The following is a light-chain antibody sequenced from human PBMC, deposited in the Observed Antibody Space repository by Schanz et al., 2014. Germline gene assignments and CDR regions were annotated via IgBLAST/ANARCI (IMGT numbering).Light chain of an antibody. Sequence: QSALTQPPSASGSPGQSVTISCTGTSSDVGGYNYVSWYQQHPGKAPKLMIYEVSKRPSGVPDRFSGSKSGNTASLTVSGLQAEDEADYYCAAWDDSLDGWAFGGGTKLTVL. J-gene: IGLJ3*02. CDR2: EVS. CDR1: SSDVGGYNY. CDR3: AAWDDSLDGWA. V-gene: IGLV2-8*01.